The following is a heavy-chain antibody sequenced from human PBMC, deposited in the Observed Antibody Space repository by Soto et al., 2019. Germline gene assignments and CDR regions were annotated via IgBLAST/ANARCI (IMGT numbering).Heavy chain of an antibody. CDR3: ARTDYGGNPAY. D-gene: IGHD4-17*01. J-gene: IGHJ4*02. CDR1: GGSISSGGYS. V-gene: IGHV4-30-2*01. Sequence: CLTCAVSGGSISSGGYSWSWIRQPPGKGLEWIGYIYHSGSTYYNPSLKSRVTISVDRSKNQFSLKLSSVTAADTAVYYCARTDYGGNPAYWGQGTLVTVSS. CDR2: IYHSGST.